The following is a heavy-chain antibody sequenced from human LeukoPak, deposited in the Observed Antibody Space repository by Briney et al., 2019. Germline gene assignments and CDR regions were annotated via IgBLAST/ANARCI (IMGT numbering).Heavy chain of an antibody. V-gene: IGHV3-20*04. CDR3: ARDRGSSGWYEFDY. Sequence: GGSLRLSCAASGFTFDDYGMSWVRQAPGEGLEWVSGINWNGGSTGYADSVKGRFTISRDNAKNSLYLQMNSLRAEDTAVYYCARDRGSSGWYEFDYWGQGTLVTVSS. J-gene: IGHJ4*02. CDR1: GFTFDDYG. D-gene: IGHD6-19*01. CDR2: INWNGGST.